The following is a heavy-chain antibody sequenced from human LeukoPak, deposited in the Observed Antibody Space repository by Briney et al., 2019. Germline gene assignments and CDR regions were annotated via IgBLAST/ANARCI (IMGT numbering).Heavy chain of an antibody. CDR1: GFTFSDYY. Sequence: GPLRLSCAASGFTFSDYYWSWIRQPPGKGLEWIGEINHSGSTNYNPSLKSRVTISVDTSKNQFSLKLSSVTAADTAVYYCARYGLLGISEINAFDNWGQGTMVTVSS. D-gene: IGHD2-15*01. CDR3: ARYGLLGISEINAFDN. CDR2: INHSGST. V-gene: IGHV4-34*01. J-gene: IGHJ3*02.